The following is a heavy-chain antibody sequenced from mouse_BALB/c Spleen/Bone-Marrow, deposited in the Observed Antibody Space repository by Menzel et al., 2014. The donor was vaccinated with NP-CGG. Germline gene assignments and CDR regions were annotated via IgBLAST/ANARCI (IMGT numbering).Heavy chain of an antibody. D-gene: IGHD2-13*01. CDR2: IDPSDSYT. J-gene: IGHJ2*01. Sequence: QVQLQQSGADLVKPGASVKLSCKASGYTFTSYWMHWVKQRPGLGLEWIGEIDPSDSYTNYNQKFKGKAALTVDKSSSTAYMQLSSLTSEDSAVYYCARGLYGDSVYWGQGTTLTVSS. CDR3: ARGLYGDSVY. V-gene: IGHV1-69*02. CDR1: GYTFTSYW.